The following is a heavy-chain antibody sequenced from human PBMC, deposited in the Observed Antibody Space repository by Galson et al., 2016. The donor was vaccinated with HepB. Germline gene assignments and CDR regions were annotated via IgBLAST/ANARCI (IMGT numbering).Heavy chain of an antibody. CDR1: GFTFSSYS. CDR2: ISSSSDYI. CDR3: ARASYYEFWSDYHTYYYYYMDV. V-gene: IGHV3-21*01. D-gene: IGHD3-3*01. J-gene: IGHJ6*03. Sequence: SLRLSCAASGFTFSSYSMNWVRQAPGKGLEWVSSISSSSDYIYYADSVKGRFTISGDTAKNSLYLQMNSLRAEDTAVYYCARASYYEFWSDYHTYYYYYMDVWGEGTTVTVSS.